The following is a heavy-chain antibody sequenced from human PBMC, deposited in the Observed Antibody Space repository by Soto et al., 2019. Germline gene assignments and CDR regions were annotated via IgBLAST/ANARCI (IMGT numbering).Heavy chain of an antibody. D-gene: IGHD3-3*01. J-gene: IGHJ4*02. V-gene: IGHV3-23*01. Sequence: LRLSCAASGFTFSSYAMSWVRQAPGKGLEWVSAISGSGGSTYYADSVKGRFTISRDNSKNTLYLQMNSLRAEDTAVYYCANSGITYYDFWSGYYYGGQGTLVTVSS. CDR1: GFTFSSYA. CDR2: ISGSGGST. CDR3: ANSGITYYDFWSGYYY.